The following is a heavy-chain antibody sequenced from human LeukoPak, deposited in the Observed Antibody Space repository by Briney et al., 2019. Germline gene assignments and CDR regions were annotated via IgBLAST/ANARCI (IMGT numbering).Heavy chain of an antibody. CDR2: ISSSGSTI. D-gene: IGHD3-22*01. CDR1: GFTFSDYY. Sequence: PGGSLRLSCAAFGFTFSDYYMSWIRQAPGKGLEWVSYISSSGSTIYYADSVKGRFTISRDNAKNSLYLQMNSLRAEDTAVYYCARATGYYDSSGYYSVYTYYFDYWGQGTLVTVSS. V-gene: IGHV3-11*01. CDR3: ARATGYYDSSGYYSVYTYYFDY. J-gene: IGHJ4*02.